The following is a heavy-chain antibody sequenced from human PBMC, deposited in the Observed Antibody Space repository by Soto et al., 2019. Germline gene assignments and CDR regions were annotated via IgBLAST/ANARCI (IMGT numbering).Heavy chain of an antibody. J-gene: IGHJ6*03. CDR2: INAANGNT. CDR3: ARGQDICTNAVCYEGYYYYMDV. Sequence: QVQLVQSGAEVKKPGASVKVSCKASGYTFTSYAMHWVRQAPGQRLEWMGWINAANGNTQHSQKYQGRVTITRDTSASTADMELSSLRSEDTAVYYCARGQDICTNAVCYEGYYYYMDVWGKGTTVTVSS. CDR1: GYTFTSYA. V-gene: IGHV1-3*01. D-gene: IGHD2-8*01.